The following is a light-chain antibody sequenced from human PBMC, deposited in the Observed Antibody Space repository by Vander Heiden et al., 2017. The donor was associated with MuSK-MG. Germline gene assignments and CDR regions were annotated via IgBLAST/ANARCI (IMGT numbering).Light chain of an antibody. J-gene: IGKJ4*01. CDR3: QQYDNRPPLT. Sequence: DIQMTQSPSSLSASVGDRVTITSQASQDISNYLNWYQQKPGKAPKLLIYDASNLETGVPSRFSGSGSGTDFTFTISSLQPEDIATYYCQQYDNRPPLTFGGGTKVEIK. CDR1: QDISNY. CDR2: DAS. V-gene: IGKV1-33*01.